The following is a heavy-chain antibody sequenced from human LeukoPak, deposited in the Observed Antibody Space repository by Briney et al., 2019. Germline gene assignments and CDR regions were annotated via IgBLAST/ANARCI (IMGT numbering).Heavy chain of an antibody. V-gene: IGHV4-39*07. CDR2: IYYSGST. CDR3: ATRQGYYDSSGRAREKKDY. Sequence: SETLSLTCTVPGGSISSSSYYWGWIRQPPGKGLEWIGSIYYSGSTYYNPSLKSRVTISVDTSKNQFSLKLSSVTAADTAVYYCATRQGYYDSSGRAREKKDYWGQGTLVTVSS. D-gene: IGHD3-22*01. CDR1: GGSISSSSYY. J-gene: IGHJ4*02.